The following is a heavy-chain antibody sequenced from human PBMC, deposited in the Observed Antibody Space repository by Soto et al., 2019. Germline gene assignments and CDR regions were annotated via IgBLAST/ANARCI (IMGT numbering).Heavy chain of an antibody. CDR2: ISSSSSYI. J-gene: IGHJ4*02. CDR3: ARDVGYDSSGYRQYYFDY. V-gene: IGHV3-21*01. D-gene: IGHD3-22*01. CDR1: GFTFSSYS. Sequence: PGGSLRLSCAASGFTFSSYSMNWVRQAPGKGLEWVSSISSSSSYIYYADSVKGRFTISRDNAKNTLYLQMNSLRAEDTAAYYCARDVGYDSSGYRQYYFDYWGQGTLVTVSS.